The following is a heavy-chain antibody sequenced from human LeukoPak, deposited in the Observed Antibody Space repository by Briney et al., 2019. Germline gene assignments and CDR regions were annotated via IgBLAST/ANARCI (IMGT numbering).Heavy chain of an antibody. CDR3: TRGYNTASLD. Sequence: QPGGSLRLSCVASGFTFSRNWLHWVRQAPGKGLVWVSRINTDGSTTNYADSVKGRFTISRDNTKNTLYLQMNSLRAEDSAVYFCTRGYNTASLDWGQGTRITVAS. V-gene: IGHV3-74*01. CDR1: GFTFSRNW. D-gene: IGHD5-18*01. CDR2: INTDGSTT. J-gene: IGHJ4*02.